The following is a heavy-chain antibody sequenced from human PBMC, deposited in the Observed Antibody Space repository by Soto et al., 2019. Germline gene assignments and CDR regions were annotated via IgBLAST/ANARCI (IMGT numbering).Heavy chain of an antibody. CDR1: GFTFNIYV. CDR2: ISHDGRAQ. J-gene: IGHJ1*01. Sequence: QVHLVESGGGVVQPGGSLRLSCAASGFTFNIYVMHWVRQAPGKGLEWVAGISHDGRAQHYRDSVEGRFTISRDNSKSTLYVQMRSLSPEDTAVYYCATADVSSGREGTFKNWGRGTLVTV. V-gene: IGHV3-30*03. CDR3: ATADVSSGREGTFKN. D-gene: IGHD6-19*01.